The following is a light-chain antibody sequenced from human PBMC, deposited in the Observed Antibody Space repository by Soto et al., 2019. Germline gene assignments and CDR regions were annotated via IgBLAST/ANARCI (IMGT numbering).Light chain of an antibody. CDR2: GAS. V-gene: IGKV3-15*01. CDR1: QDIISN. Sequence: DTAMTQSPVTLSVSPGERVTLSCRASQDIISNLAWYQQKRGQAPRVLIYGASTRATGVPDRFSGSGSGTEFTLTITSLQSEDSAIYYCQQYYDWPRTFGRGTNVEIK. J-gene: IGKJ1*01. CDR3: QQYYDWPRT.